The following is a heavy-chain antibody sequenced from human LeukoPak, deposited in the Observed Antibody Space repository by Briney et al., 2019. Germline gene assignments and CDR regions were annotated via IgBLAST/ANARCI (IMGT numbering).Heavy chain of an antibody. J-gene: IGHJ5*01. CDR1: GFTFSSYW. D-gene: IGHD3-3*01. V-gene: IGHV3-23*01. Sequence: GGSLRLSCAASGFTFSSYWMTWVRQAPGKGLEWVATVSGSGGSTNYAASVKGRFIISRDNPKNTLYVQMNSLRAEDTARYYCAKLRYEFWGGSPTNWFDSWGQGTLVTVSS. CDR3: AKLRYEFWGGSPTNWFDS. CDR2: VSGSGGST.